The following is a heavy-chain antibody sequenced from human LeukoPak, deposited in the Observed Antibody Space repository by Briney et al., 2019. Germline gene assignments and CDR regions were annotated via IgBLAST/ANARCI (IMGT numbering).Heavy chain of an antibody. CDR3: AKDAPHYYDYYSMDV. Sequence: PGGSLRLSCVASGFTFSSYAMSWVRQAPGKGLEWVSAISGSGGSTYYADSVKGRFTISRDNSKNTLYLQMNSPRAEDTAVYYCAKDAPHYYDYYSMDVWGKGTTVTVSS. V-gene: IGHV3-23*01. J-gene: IGHJ6*03. CDR1: GFTFSSYA. CDR2: ISGSGGST.